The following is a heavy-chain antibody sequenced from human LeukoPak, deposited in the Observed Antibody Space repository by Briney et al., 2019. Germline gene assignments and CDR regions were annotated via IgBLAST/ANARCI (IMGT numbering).Heavy chain of an antibody. D-gene: IGHD2-2*01. CDR1: GFTFDDYG. CDR3: AKARYCSSTSCYLYGMDV. CDR2: ISGSGGST. V-gene: IGHV3-23*01. Sequence: GGSLRLSCAASGFTFDDYGMSWVRQAPGKGLEWVSAISGSGGSTYYADSVKGRFTISRDNSKNTLYLQMNSLRAEDTAVYYCAKARYCSSTSCYLYGMDVWGQETTVTVSS. J-gene: IGHJ6*02.